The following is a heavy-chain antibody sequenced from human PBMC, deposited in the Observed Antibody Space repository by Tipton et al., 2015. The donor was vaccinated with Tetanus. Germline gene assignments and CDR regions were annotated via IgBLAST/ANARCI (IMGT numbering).Heavy chain of an antibody. D-gene: IGHD5-12*01. CDR3: ARANNDYPKKGPFDY. CDR1: GGSVSRSSTP. V-gene: IGHV4-61*01. CDR2: VHHSGST. J-gene: IGHJ4*02. Sequence: PGLVKPSETLSLTCTVSGGSVSRSSTPWTWIRQPPGKELECVEYVHHSGSTNYHPSLKSRLTISVDTSKNQFSLNLRSVITADTAVYYCARANNDYPKKGPFDYWGQGILVTVSS.